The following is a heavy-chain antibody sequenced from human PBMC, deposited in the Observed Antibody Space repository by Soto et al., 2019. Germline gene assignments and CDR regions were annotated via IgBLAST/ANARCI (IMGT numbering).Heavy chain of an antibody. CDR3: AKIGYNAWESEY. CDR1: GFTFSRYW. V-gene: IGHV3-7*01. CDR2: IREAVRNK. D-gene: IGHD5-18*01. Sequence: PGGSLRLSCAASGFTFSRYWMSWVRQAPGKGLEWVLNIREAVRNKLDVVSVRSQFTFSRDNAKYSVYLQMIILRADDTAVYYCAKIGYNAWESEYWGQGSQHTV. J-gene: IGHJ4*02.